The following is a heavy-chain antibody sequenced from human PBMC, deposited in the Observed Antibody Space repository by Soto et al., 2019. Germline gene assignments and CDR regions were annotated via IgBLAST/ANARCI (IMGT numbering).Heavy chain of an antibody. CDR2: IIPILGIA. Sequence: GASVKVSCKASGGTFSSYTISWVRQAPGQGLEWMGRIIPILGIANYAQKFQGRVTITADKSTSTAYMELSSLRSEDTAVYYCARESGFGVLGPIQHWGQGTLVTVPQ. CDR3: ARESGFGVLGPIQH. V-gene: IGHV1-69*04. D-gene: IGHD3-10*01. CDR1: GGTFSSYT. J-gene: IGHJ1*01.